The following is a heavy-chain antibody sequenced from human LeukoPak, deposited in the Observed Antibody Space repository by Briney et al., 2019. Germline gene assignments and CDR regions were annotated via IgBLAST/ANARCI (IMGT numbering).Heavy chain of an antibody. J-gene: IGHJ4*02. V-gene: IGHV1-18*01. CDR2: ISAYNGNT. CDR3: ARDLDQYSGRFGGFGHDF. CDR1: GYTFTNYG. Sequence: GASVKVSCKASGYTFTNYGINWVRQAPGQGLEWMGWISAYNGNTNYAQKFQGRVTMTTDTSTSTAYMELRSLRSDDTAVYYCARDLDQYSGRFGGFGHDFWGQGTLVTVSS. D-gene: IGHD1-26*01.